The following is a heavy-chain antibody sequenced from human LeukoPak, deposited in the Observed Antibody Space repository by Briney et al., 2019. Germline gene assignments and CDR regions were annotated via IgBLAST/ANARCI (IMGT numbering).Heavy chain of an antibody. Sequence: ASVKVSCKASGYTFTGYYMHWVRQAPGQGLEWVGILNPSGGTSYAQNLQGRITMTRDTSTSTLYMELSSLRSEDTAVYYCAREGVAGTGLDFWGQGTLVTVSS. J-gene: IGHJ4*02. CDR2: LNPSGGT. V-gene: IGHV1-46*01. CDR3: AREGVAGTGLDF. CDR1: GYTFTGYY. D-gene: IGHD6-13*01.